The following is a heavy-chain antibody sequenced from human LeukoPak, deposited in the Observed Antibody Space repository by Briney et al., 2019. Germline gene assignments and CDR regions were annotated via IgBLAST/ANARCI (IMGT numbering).Heavy chain of an antibody. Sequence: GGSLRLSRAASGFTFSSYGMHWVRQAPGKGLEWVAFIRYDGSNKYYADSVKGRFTISRDNSKNTMYLQMNSLRAEDTAVYYCAKDHGGSYSESFDYWGQGTLVTVSS. CDR3: AKDHGGSYSESFDY. J-gene: IGHJ4*02. V-gene: IGHV3-30*02. CDR2: IRYDGSNK. D-gene: IGHD1-26*01. CDR1: GFTFSSYG.